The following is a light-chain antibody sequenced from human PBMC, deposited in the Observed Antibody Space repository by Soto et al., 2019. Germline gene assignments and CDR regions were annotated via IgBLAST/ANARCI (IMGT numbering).Light chain of an antibody. CDR2: DAS. V-gene: IGKV1-33*01. CDR3: QQYSNLIT. CDR1: QDVSNY. J-gene: IGKJ5*01. Sequence: DIQMTQSPSSLSASVGDRVTITCQASQDVSNYLNWYQQKLGKAPKLLIYDASNLETEVPSRFSGSGSGTYFSFTISSLQPEDFATYYCQQYSNLITFGQVTRLEIK.